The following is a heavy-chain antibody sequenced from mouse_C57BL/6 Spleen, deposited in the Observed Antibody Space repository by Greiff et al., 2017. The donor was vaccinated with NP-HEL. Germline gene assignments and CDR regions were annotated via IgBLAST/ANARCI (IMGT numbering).Heavy chain of an antibody. CDR3: ARRENYYGSSRDC. CDR2: IDPSDSYT. J-gene: IGHJ2*01. CDR1: GYTFTSYW. Sequence: QVQLQQSGAELVMPGASVKLSCKASGYTFTSYWMHWVKQRPGQGLEWIGEIDPSDSYTNYHQKLKGKSTLTVDKSSSTAYMQLSSLTSEDSAVYYCARRENYYGSSRDCWGQGTTLTVSS. D-gene: IGHD1-1*01. V-gene: IGHV1-69*01.